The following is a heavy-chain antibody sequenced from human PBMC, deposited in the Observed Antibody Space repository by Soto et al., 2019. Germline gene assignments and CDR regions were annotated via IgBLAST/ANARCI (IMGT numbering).Heavy chain of an antibody. V-gene: IGHV4-34*01. J-gene: IGHJ4*02. Sequence: SETLSLTFDVYGGSFSDYIWTWILQTPWKGLQWIGQINHSGSANYNPSLKSRVTISVHTSSSQFSLELSSVTAADTAVYYCARGLISGSHYSGGWYYFDSWGQGTQVTVSS. CDR3: ARGLISGSHYSGGWYYFDS. CDR2: INHSGSA. CDR1: GGSFSDYI. D-gene: IGHD1-26*01.